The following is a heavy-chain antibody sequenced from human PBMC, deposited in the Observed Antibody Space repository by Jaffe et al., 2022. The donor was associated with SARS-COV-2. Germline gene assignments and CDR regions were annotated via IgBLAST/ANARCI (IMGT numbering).Heavy chain of an antibody. D-gene: IGHD3-9*01. V-gene: IGHV3-30*03. CDR1: GFSLSDYA. CDR2: ITYDETKR. CDR3: ARDGPYNHILTDSRKMFDY. J-gene: IGHJ5*01. Sequence: QVHLVESGGGVVLPGKSLKLSCAGSGFSLSDYAMHWVRQAPGEGLEWVAFITYDETKRQYADSVRGRFTVSRDTSNNTLFLQMDRLRPDDTAVYYCARDGPYNHILTDSRKMFDYWGQGSLVIVSS.